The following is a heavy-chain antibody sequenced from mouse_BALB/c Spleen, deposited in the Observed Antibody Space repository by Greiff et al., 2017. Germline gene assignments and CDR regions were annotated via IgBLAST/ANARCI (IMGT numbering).Heavy chain of an antibody. V-gene: IGHV3-6*02. CDR1: GYSITSGYY. J-gene: IGHJ2*01. Sequence: EVKLMESGPGLVKPSQSLSLTCSVTGYSITSGYYWNWIRQFPGNKLEWMGYISYDGSNNYNPSLKNRISITRDTSKNQFFLKLNSVTTEDTATYYCARANWDGFGYWGQGTTLTVSS. CDR2: ISYDGSN. D-gene: IGHD4-1*01. CDR3: ARANWDGFGY.